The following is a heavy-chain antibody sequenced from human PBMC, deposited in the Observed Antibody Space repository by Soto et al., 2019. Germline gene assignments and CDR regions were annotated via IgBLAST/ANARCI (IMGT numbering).Heavy chain of an antibody. Sequence: GGSLRLSCAASGFTFSNYAMTWVRQAPGKGLEWVSVITGSGGGTYFVDSVKGRFTISRDNSKNTVYLQMNSLRDEDTAVYYCARAGYYGSGIFLWGQGTLVTVSS. J-gene: IGHJ4*02. CDR1: GFTFSNYA. V-gene: IGHV3-23*01. CDR2: ITGSGGGT. CDR3: ARAGYYGSGIFL. D-gene: IGHD3-10*01.